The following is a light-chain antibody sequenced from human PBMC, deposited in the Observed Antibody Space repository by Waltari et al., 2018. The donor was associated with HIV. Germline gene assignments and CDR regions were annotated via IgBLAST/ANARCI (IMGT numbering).Light chain of an antibody. V-gene: IGLV4-69*01. CDR2: LNSDGSH. J-gene: IGLJ3*02. CDR1: SGHSSYA. CDR3: QTWGTGIRV. Sequence: QLVLTQSPSASASLGASVKLTCTLSSGHSSYAIAWHQQQPEKGPRYLMKLNSDGSHSKGDVIPDRFSGSSCGAERYLTISSLQSEDEADYYCQTWGTGIRVFGGGTKLTVL.